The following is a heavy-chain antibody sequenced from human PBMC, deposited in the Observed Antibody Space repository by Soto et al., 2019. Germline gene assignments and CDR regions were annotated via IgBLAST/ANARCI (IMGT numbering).Heavy chain of an antibody. J-gene: IGHJ4*02. CDR3: ARVQYYDFWSGYHLYFDY. CDR1: GYTFTSYD. D-gene: IGHD3-3*01. Sequence: ASVKVSCKASGYTFTSYDINWVRQATGQGLEWMGWMNPNSGNTGYAQKFQGRVTMTRNTSISTAYMELSSLRSEDTAVYYCARVQYYDFWSGYHLYFDYWGQGPLVTVSS. V-gene: IGHV1-8*01. CDR2: MNPNSGNT.